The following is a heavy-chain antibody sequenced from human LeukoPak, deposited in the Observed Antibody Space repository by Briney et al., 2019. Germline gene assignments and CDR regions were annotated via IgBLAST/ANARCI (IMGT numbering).Heavy chain of an antibody. D-gene: IGHD1-26*01. Sequence: SGGSLRLSCAASGFTFSSYAMSWARQAPGKGLEWVSAISGSGGSTYYADSVKGRFTISRDNSKNTLYLQMNSLRAEDTAVYYCAWPLYSGSYYSQLCDYWGQGTLVTVSS. CDR1: GFTFSSYA. CDR3: AWPLYSGSYYSQLCDY. V-gene: IGHV3-23*01. J-gene: IGHJ4*02. CDR2: ISGSGGST.